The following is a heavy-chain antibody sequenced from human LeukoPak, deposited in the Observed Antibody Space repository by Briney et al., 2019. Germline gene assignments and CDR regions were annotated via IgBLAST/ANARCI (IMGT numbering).Heavy chain of an antibody. CDR2: IYYSGST. Sequence: SETLSLTCTVSGGSISSSSYYWGWIRQPPGKGLEWIGSIYYSGSTYYNPSLKSRVTISVDTSKNQFSLKLSSVTAADTAVYYCTRVGTSYDFWSGYFPSTMDVWGQGTTVTVSS. CDR1: GGSISSSSYY. CDR3: TRVGTSYDFWSGYFPSTMDV. V-gene: IGHV4-39*07. J-gene: IGHJ6*02. D-gene: IGHD3-3*01.